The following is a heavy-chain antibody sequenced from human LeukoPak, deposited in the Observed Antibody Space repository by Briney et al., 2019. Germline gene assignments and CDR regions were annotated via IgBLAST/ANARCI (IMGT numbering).Heavy chain of an antibody. CDR1: GGSFSGYY. CDR3: ARGPRTVTKYSTRNKYYFDY. CDR2: INHSGST. Sequence: SETLSLTCAVYGGSFSGYYWSWIRQPPGEGLEWIGEINHSGSTNYNPSLKSRVTISVDTSKNQFSLKLSSVTAADTAVYYCARGPRTVTKYSTRNKYYFDYWGQGTLVTVSS. J-gene: IGHJ4*02. V-gene: IGHV4-34*01. D-gene: IGHD4-17*01.